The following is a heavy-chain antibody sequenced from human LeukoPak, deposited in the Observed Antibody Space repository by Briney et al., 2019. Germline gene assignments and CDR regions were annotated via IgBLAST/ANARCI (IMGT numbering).Heavy chain of an antibody. CDR2: INAGNGNT. V-gene: IGHV1-3*01. J-gene: IGHJ4*02. Sequence: ASVPVSCKASGYTFPIYTTHWVRQAPGQRIEWMGWINAGNGNTKYSQKFQDRVTITRDTSASTAYMELSSLRSEDTAVCYCARGGETSWVDYWGQGTLVTVSS. CDR3: ARGGETSWVDY. CDR1: GYTFPIYT. D-gene: IGHD2-2*01.